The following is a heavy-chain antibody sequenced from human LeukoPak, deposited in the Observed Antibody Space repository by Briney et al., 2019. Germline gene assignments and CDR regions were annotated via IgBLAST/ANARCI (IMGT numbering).Heavy chain of an antibody. V-gene: IGHV3-23*01. CDR2: ISGSGGST. CDR1: GFTFSSYA. Sequence: GGSLRLSCAASGFTFSSYAMSWVRQAPGKGLEWVSAISGSGGSTYYADSVKGRFTISRDNSKNTLYLQMNSLRAEDTAVYYCASEGSQRTLIYYYYMDVWGKGTTVTISS. D-gene: IGHD6-25*01. CDR3: ASEGSQRTLIYYYYMDV. J-gene: IGHJ6*03.